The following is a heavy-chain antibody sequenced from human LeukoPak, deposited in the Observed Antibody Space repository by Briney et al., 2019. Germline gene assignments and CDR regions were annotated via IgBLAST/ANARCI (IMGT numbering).Heavy chain of an antibody. J-gene: IGHJ4*02. D-gene: IGHD3-10*01. CDR3: AKTDGSGSYDY. CDR2: ISSNGGST. V-gene: IGHV3-64*01. CDR1: GFTFSSYA. Sequence: GGSLRLSCAASGFTFSSYAMHWVRQAPGKGLEYVSAISSNGGSTYYANSVKGRFTISRDNSKNTLYLQMNSLRTEDTAVYYCAKTDGSGSYDYWGQGTLVTVSS.